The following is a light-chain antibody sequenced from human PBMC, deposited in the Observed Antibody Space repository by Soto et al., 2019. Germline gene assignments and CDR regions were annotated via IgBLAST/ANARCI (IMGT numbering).Light chain of an antibody. V-gene: IGKV3-15*01. CDR3: QQYNNWWT. CDR2: GAS. CDR1: QSVSNN. Sequence: EIVMTQSPATLSVSPGERATLSCRASQSVSNNLAWYQKKPGQAPRLLNYGASTRATSIPARFSGSGSGTEFTLTISSLQSEDFAFYYCQQYNNWWTFGQGPRVDIK. J-gene: IGKJ1*01.